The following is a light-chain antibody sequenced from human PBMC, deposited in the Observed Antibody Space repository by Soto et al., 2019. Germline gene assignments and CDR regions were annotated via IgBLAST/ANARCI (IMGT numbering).Light chain of an antibody. V-gene: IGKV3-20*01. CDR1: QSLSSSY. Sequence: EIVLTQSPGTLSLSPGERATLSCRASQSLSSSYVFWYQQKPGQAPRLLIYAASRRATGIPDRFSGSVSATEYTLTISRLEPEYFAVYYCQQQCTFGQGTKLEIK. J-gene: IGKJ2*02. CDR3: QQQCT. CDR2: AAS.